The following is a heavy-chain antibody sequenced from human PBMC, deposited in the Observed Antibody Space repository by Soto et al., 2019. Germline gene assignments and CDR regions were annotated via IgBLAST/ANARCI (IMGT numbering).Heavy chain of an antibody. CDR1: RFTFNDHY. CDR2: ISSDSIYT. Sequence: QVQLVESGGGLVKPGGSLRLSCAASRFTFNDHYMTWIRQAPGKGLEWVSFISSDSIYTNSADSVKGRFTISRDNAKNLLYLQMSSLRVEDTAVYYCARDSTGSGLDYGMDVWGQGTTVAVSS. V-gene: IGHV3-11*06. D-gene: IGHD3-10*01. CDR3: ARDSTGSGLDYGMDV. J-gene: IGHJ6*02.